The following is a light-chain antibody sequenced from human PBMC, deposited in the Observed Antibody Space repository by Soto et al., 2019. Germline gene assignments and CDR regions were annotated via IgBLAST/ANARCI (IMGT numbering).Light chain of an antibody. Sequence: DIQMTQSPSTQSASVGDRVTITCRASQSISGSLAWYQQKPGKAPKLLIYEASNVKSGVPSRFSGSGSGTEYTLTISSLQPDDSASYYCQQYNGFWTFGEGTRVEIK. V-gene: IGKV1-5*03. CDR3: QQYNGFWT. CDR1: QSISGS. J-gene: IGKJ1*01. CDR2: EAS.